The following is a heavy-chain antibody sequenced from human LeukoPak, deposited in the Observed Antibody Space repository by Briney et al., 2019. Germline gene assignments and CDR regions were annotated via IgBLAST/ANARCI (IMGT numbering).Heavy chain of an antibody. J-gene: IGHJ4*02. V-gene: IGHV3-23*01. CDR3: VKGRNYYGSGSYCDF. CDR1: GFTFSSYA. D-gene: IGHD3-10*01. CDR2: ISGSGGST. Sequence: PGGSLRLSCAASGFTFSSYAMSWVRQAPGKELEWVSAISGSGGSTYYADSVKGRFTISRDNSKNTLYLQMNSLRAEDTAVYYCVKGRNYYGSGSYCDFWGQGTLVTVSS.